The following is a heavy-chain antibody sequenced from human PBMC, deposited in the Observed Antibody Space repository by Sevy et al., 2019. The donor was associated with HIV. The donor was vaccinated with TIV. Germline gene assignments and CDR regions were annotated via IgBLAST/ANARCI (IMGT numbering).Heavy chain of an antibody. CDR3: ARGVMEWLLISGDFDY. CDR1: GFTFSSYA. D-gene: IGHD3-3*01. V-gene: IGHV3-30-3*01. Sequence: GGSLRLSCAASGFTFSSYAMHWVRQAPGKGLEWVAVISYDGSNKYYADSVKGRFTISRDNSKNTLYLQMNSLRAEDTAVYYCARGVMEWLLISGDFDYWGQGTLVTVSS. CDR2: ISYDGSNK. J-gene: IGHJ4*02.